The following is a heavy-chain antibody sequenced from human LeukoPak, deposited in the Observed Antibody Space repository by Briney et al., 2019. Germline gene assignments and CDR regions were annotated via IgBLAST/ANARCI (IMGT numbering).Heavy chain of an antibody. V-gene: IGHV3-23*01. CDR2: ISNSGGRT. CDR1: GFTFSSYA. J-gene: IGHJ4*02. D-gene: IGHD5-12*01. Sequence: GGSLRLSCAASGFTFSSYAMSWVRQAPGKGLEWVSSISNSGGRTFYTDSVKGRFTISRDNSKITLYLQMNSLRVEDTAVYYCAKSYNGYESKPDYSGQGTLVTVSS. CDR3: AKSYNGYESKPDY.